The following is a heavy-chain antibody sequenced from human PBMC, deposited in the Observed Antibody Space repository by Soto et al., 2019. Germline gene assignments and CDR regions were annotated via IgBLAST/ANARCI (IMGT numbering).Heavy chain of an antibody. CDR1: GFTFSSYA. J-gene: IGHJ6*02. CDR2: ISGSGGST. Sequence: PGGSLRLSCAASGFTFSSYAMSWVRQAPGKGLEWVSAISGSGGSTYYADSVKGRFTISRDNSKNTLYLQMNSLRAEDTAVYYCAKKAYYYGSGSYYNVDRWLYYGLDVWGQGTTVTVSS. D-gene: IGHD3-10*01. V-gene: IGHV3-23*01. CDR3: AKKAYYYGSGSYYNVDRWLYYGLDV.